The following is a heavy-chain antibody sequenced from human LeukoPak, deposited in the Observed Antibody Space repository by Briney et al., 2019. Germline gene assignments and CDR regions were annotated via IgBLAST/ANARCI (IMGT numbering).Heavy chain of an antibody. CDR2: INHSGRT. CDR1: GGSFSGYY. D-gene: IGHD6-13*01. V-gene: IGHV4-34*01. Sequence: SETLSLTCAVYGGSFSGYYWSWIRQPPGKGLEWIGEINHSGRTNYNPSLKSRVTISVDTSKNQFSLKLSSVTAADTAVYYCARQYSSSWYEDYWGQGTLVTVSS. J-gene: IGHJ4*02. CDR3: ARQYSSSWYEDY.